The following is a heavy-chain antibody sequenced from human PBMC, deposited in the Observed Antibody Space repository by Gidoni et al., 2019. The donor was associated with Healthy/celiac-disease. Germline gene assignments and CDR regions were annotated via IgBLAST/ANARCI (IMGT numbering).Heavy chain of an antibody. V-gene: IGHV2-70*15. CDR3: ARARTVAGTRTLGY. CDR1: GLLLCTSGMC. Sequence: QVTLRESGPALVKPTQTRTLTCACPGLLLCTSGMCVSWLRQPTGKALEWLARIDWDDDKYYSTSLKTRLTISKDTSKSQVVLTMTNMDPVDTATYYCARARTVAGTRTLGYWGQGTLVTVSS. CDR2: IDWDDDK. D-gene: IGHD6-19*01. J-gene: IGHJ4*02.